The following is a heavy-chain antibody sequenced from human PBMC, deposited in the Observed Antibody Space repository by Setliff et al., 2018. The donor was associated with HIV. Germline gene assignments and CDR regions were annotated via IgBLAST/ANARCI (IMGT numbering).Heavy chain of an antibody. Sequence: ASVKVSCKASGYTFRNFGISWVRQAPGQGLEWMGRISGDSGNIKYAVKLQGRVTMAEDTSTDTAYMELSSLRSEDTAMYYCATIRAYYYDSSGQEYFQYWGHGTLVTVSS. J-gene: IGHJ1*01. CDR1: GYTFRNFG. V-gene: IGHV1-18*01. CDR2: ISGDSGNI. D-gene: IGHD3-22*01. CDR3: ATIRAYYYDSSGQEYFQY.